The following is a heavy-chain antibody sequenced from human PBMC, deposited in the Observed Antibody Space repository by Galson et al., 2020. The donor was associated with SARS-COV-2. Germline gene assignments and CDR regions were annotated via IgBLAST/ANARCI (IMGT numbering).Heavy chain of an antibody. CDR3: SRTKTGSQFDS. J-gene: IGHJ4*02. V-gene: IGHV4-4*02. D-gene: IGHD7-27*01. Sequence: SETLSLTCAVSGGSISSDNWWSWVRQPPGKGLEWIGNIYHSGTTNYTPSLKSRVTISIDNSKNQFSLNLKSVTAADTAVYFCSRTKTGSQFDSCGQGALVTVS. CDR1: GGSISSDNW. CDR2: IYHSGTT.